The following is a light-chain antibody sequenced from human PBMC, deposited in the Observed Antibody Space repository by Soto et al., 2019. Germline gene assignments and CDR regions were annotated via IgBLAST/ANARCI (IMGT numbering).Light chain of an antibody. J-gene: IGLJ2*01. CDR1: SSNIGAGYD. Sequence: QAVVTQPPSVSGAPGQRVTISCTGSSSNIGAGYDVHWYQQLPGTAPKLLIYGNNNRPSGVPDRFSGSKSGTSASLAISGLRSDDEADYYCAAWDDSLRGVVFGGGTQLTVL. CDR3: AAWDDSLRGVV. CDR2: GNN. V-gene: IGLV1-40*01.